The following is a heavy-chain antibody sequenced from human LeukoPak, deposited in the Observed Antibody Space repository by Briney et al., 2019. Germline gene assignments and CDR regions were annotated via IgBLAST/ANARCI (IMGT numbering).Heavy chain of an antibody. D-gene: IGHD3-10*01. CDR2: IYHSGST. J-gene: IGHJ4*02. CDR3: ARVPSDYSHGYGSYYFFDY. CDR1: AYSISSGYY. V-gene: IGHV4-38-2*02. Sequence: PSETLSLTCTVSAYSISSGYYWGWIRQPPGKGLEWIGSIYHSGSTYYNPSLKSRVTISVDTSKNQFSLKLSSVTAADTAVYYCARVPSDYSHGYGSYYFFDYWGQGTLVTVSS.